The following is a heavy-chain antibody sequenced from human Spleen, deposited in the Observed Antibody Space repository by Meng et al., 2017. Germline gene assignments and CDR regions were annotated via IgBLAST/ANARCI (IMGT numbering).Heavy chain of an antibody. D-gene: IGHD2-2*01. CDR1: GFTFSRYW. J-gene: IGHJ3*02. Sequence: GESLKISCAASGFTFSRYWMSWVRQAPGKGLEWVPLMWYHAKNKEFADSVKGRLTISRGNSKNTVSLQMNSLRVEDTAVYYCARDRLVVVVPAAIVGMDAFDIWGQGTMVTVSS. CDR3: ARDRLVVVVPAAIVGMDAFDI. CDR2: MWYHAKNK. V-gene: IGHV3-33*08.